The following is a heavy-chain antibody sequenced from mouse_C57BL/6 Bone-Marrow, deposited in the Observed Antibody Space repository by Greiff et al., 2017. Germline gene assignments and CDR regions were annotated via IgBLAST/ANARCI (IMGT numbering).Heavy chain of an antibody. CDR1: GYTFTDYY. Sequence: EVQLQQSGPELVKPGASVKISCKASGYTFTDYYMNWVKQSHGKSLEWIGDINPNNGGTSYNQKFKGKATLTVDKSSSTAYMELRSLTSEDSAVYYCARSRGRDCDYWGQGTTLTGSS. CDR2: INPNNGGT. D-gene: IGHD3-1*01. CDR3: ARSRGRDCDY. J-gene: IGHJ2*01. V-gene: IGHV1-26*01.